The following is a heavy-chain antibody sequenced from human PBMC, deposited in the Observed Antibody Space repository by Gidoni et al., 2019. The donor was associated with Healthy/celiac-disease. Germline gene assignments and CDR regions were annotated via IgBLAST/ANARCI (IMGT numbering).Heavy chain of an antibody. D-gene: IGHD2-15*01. Sequence: EVQLVESGGGLVQPGRSLRLSCAASGFTFDDYAMHWVRQAPGKGLEWVSGISWNSGSIGYADSVKGRFTISRDNAKNSLYLQMNSLRAEDTALYYCAKGPGSSLLILVDWGQGTLVTVSS. CDR1: GFTFDDYA. CDR3: AKGPGSSLLILVD. V-gene: IGHV3-9*01. CDR2: ISWNSGSI. J-gene: IGHJ4*02.